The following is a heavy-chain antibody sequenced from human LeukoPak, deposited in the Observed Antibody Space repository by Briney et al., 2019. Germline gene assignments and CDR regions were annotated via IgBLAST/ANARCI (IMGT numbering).Heavy chain of an antibody. D-gene: IGHD4-23*01. V-gene: IGHV1-69*05. J-gene: IGHJ5*02. CDR3: ARLVTDSLDP. Sequence: SVTVSCTASGGTFSSYAISWVRQAPGPGLEWMGGIIPIFGTANYAQKFQGRVTITTDESTSTAYMELSSLRSEDTAVYYCARLVTDSLDPWGQGTLVTVSS. CDR1: GGTFSSYA. CDR2: IIPIFGTA.